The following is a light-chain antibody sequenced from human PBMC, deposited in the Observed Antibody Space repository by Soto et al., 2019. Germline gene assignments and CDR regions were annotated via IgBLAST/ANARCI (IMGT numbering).Light chain of an antibody. CDR3: QQYVSWT. J-gene: IGKJ1*01. CDR2: GTS. Sequence: IVLTQSPGTLSVSPGERATLSCRARQTISSNYLAWYQQKPGQAPSLLIYGTSSRATGIPDRFSGSGSGTDFTLTISRLEPEDSAIYYCQQYVSWTFGQGTKVEIK. CDR1: QTISSNY. V-gene: IGKV3-20*01.